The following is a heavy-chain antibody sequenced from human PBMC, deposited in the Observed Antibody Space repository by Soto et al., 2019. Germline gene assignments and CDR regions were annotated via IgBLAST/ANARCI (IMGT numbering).Heavy chain of an antibody. CDR3: AGQGGYVVGYYFDY. CDR2: IYYSGST. Sequence: SETLSLTCTVSGGSISSYYWSWIRQPPGKGLEWIGYIYYSGSTNYNPSLKSRVTISVDTSKNQFSLKLSSVTAADTAVYYCAGQGGYVVGYYFDYWGQGTLVTVSS. CDR1: GGSISSYY. D-gene: IGHD2-15*01. V-gene: IGHV4-59*01. J-gene: IGHJ4*02.